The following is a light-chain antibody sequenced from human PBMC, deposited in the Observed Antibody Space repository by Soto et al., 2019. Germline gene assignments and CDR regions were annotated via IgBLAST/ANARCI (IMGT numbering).Light chain of an antibody. CDR1: SSNIGAGYD. J-gene: IGLJ1*01. V-gene: IGLV1-40*01. CDR3: QSYDSSLSGLHE. CDR2: GNS. Sequence: QSALTQPPSVSGAPGQRVTISCTGSSSNIGAGYDVHWYQQLPGTAPKLLIYGNSNRPSGVPDRFSGSKSGTSASLAITGLQAEDEAVYYSQSYDSSLSGLHEFATGTKVT.